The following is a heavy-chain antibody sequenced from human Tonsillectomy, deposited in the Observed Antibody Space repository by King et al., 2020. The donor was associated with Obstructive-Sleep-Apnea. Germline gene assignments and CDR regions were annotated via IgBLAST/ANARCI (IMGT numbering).Heavy chain of an antibody. J-gene: IGHJ4*02. V-gene: IGHV4-59*08. CDR3: ARSLDSSGYYYTNY. Sequence: VQLQESGPGLVKPSETLSLTCTVSGGSISSYYWSWIRQPPGKGLEGIGYISYSGSTNYNPSLKSRVTISVDTSKNQFSRKLRSVTAADTAVYYCARSLDSSGYYYTNYWGQGTLVTVSS. CDR1: GGSISSYY. D-gene: IGHD3-22*01. CDR2: ISYSGST.